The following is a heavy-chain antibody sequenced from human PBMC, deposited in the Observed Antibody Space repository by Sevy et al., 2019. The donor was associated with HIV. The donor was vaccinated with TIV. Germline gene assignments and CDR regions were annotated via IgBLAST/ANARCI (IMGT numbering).Heavy chain of an antibody. CDR3: ASVVVVAATPYGMDV. D-gene: IGHD2-15*01. CDR1: GGSISSGGYS. V-gene: IGHV4-30-2*01. J-gene: IGHJ6*02. Sequence: SETLSLTCAVSGGSISSGGYSWSWIRQPPGKGLEWIGYIYRSGSTYYNPSLKSRVTISVDRSKNQFSLKLSSVTAADTAVYYCASVVVVAATPYGMDVWGQGTTVTVSS. CDR2: IYRSGST.